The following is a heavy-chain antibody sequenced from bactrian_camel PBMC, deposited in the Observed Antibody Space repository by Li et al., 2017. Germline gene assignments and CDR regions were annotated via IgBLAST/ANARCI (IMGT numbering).Heavy chain of an antibody. V-gene: IGHV3S55*01. Sequence: VQLVESGGDLVQPGGSVRLSCAASTFTYDSDCLAWFRQAPGKEREAVATITRDGTTRYRDSVKGRFTISKDNARNTLYLQMNGLKPEDTAMYYCAASRLGSTINWRQERRYGYWGQGTQVTVS. CDR1: TFTYDSDC. J-gene: IGHJ4*01. D-gene: IGHD4*01. CDR2: ITRDGTT. CDR3: AASRLGSTINWRQERRYGY.